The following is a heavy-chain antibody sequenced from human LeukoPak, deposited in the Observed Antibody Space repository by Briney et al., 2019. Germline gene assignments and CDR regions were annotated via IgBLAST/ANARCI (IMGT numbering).Heavy chain of an antibody. V-gene: IGHV3-30-3*01. J-gene: IGHJ4*03. Sequence: RCVRLSCAASGFTFSSYAMHWIRQAPGKGLEWVAVISYDGSNKYYADSVKGRFTISRDNSKNTLYLQMNSLRAEDTAVYYCAKDRGYSGYGYFDYWGQGSPVTVSS. CDR3: AKDRGYSGYGYFDY. CDR2: ISYDGSNK. CDR1: GFTFSSYA. D-gene: IGHD5-12*01.